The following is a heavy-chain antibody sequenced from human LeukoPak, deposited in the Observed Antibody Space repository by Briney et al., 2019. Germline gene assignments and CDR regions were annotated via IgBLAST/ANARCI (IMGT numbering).Heavy chain of an antibody. D-gene: IGHD3-3*01. V-gene: IGHV4-59*08. Sequence: SETLSLTCTVSGGSISSYYWSWIRQPPGKGLEWIGYIYYSGGTNYNPSLKSRVTISVDTSKNQFSLKLSSVTAADTAVYYCARVRITIFGVANWFDPWGQGTLVTDSS. CDR3: ARVRITIFGVANWFDP. CDR2: IYYSGGT. CDR1: GGSISSYY. J-gene: IGHJ5*02.